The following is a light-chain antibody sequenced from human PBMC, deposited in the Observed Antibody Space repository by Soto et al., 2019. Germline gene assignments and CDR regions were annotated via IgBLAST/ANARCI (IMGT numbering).Light chain of an antibody. J-gene: IGKJ5*01. V-gene: IGKV3-20*01. CDR1: QSVSSSY. Sequence: EIVLTQSPGTLSLSPGERATLSCRASQSVSSSYLAWYQQKPGQAPRLLIYGASSRATGIPDRFSGSGSGTDFTLTISRREPEDFAVYYCQQYGSSLWTFGQGTRLEIK. CDR3: QQYGSSLWT. CDR2: GAS.